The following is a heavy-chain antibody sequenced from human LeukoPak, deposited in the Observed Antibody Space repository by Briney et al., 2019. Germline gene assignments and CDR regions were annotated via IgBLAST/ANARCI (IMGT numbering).Heavy chain of an antibody. CDR2: ISSSGSTI. CDR1: GFTFSSYE. Sequence: GGSLRLSCAASGFTFSSYEMNWVRQAPGKGLEWVSYISSSGSTIYYADSVKGRFTISRDNAKNSLYLQMNSLRAEDTAVYYCARENSYYGSGSYYSEFDYWGQGTLVTVSS. D-gene: IGHD3-10*01. CDR3: ARENSYYGSGSYYSEFDY. J-gene: IGHJ4*02. V-gene: IGHV3-48*03.